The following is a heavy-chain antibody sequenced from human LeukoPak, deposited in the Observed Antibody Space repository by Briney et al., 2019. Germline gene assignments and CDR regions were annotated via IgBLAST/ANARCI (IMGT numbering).Heavy chain of an antibody. D-gene: IGHD6-19*01. CDR1: GFTFSSYW. CDR2: INQGGTEK. J-gene: IGHJ4*02. CDR3: ARIAVAGYDY. V-gene: IGHV3-7*01. Sequence: GGSLRLSCAASGFTFSSYWMSWVRQAPGKGLEWVANINQGGTEKYYVDSAKGRFTISRDNAKNSLYLQMNSLRVEDTAVYYCARIAVAGYDYWGQGTLVTVSS.